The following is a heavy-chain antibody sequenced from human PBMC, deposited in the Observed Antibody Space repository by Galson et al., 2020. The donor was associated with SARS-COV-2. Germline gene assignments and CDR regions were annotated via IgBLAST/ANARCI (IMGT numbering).Heavy chain of an antibody. CDR2: TWYRRSFI. D-gene: IGHD3-22*01. V-gene: IGHV3-33*01. CDR1: GGSFASYG. J-gene: IGHJ1*01. CDR3: ARGSGLSSPPAHYYDTSVYFAEHFQD. Sequence: GGSLRLSCVASGGSFASYGMHWVRQAPGKGLEWVAVTWYRRSFIYYADSVKGRFTMSRDDSKNTVYLEMNRLRADDTAVYYCARGSGLSSPPAHYYDTSVYFAEHFQDWGLGTLVTVSS.